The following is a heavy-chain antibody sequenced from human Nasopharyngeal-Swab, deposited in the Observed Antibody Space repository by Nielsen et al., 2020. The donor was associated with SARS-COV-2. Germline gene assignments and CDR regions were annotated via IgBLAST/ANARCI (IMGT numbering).Heavy chain of an antibody. D-gene: IGHD3-22*01. J-gene: IGHJ5*02. Sequence: WIRQPPGKGLEWIGYIYQSGSTDYNPSLKSRVTISIDRSKNQFSLKLSSVTAADTAVYYCARETSDDSSGYYYTNWFDPWGQGTLVTVSS. CDR2: IYQSGST. V-gene: IGHV4-30-2*01. CDR3: ARETSDDSSGYYYTNWFDP.